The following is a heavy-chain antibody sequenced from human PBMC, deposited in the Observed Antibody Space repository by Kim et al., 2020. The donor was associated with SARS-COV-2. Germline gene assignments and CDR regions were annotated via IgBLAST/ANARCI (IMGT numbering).Heavy chain of an antibody. CDR3: ARDLDRGLNGYYSVFQSYYGMDV. Sequence: GGSLRLSCAASGFTFSSYSMNWVRQAPGKGLEWVSYISSSSSTIYDADSVKGRFTISRDNAKNSLYLQMNSLRDEDTAVYYCARDLDRGLNGYYSVFQSYYGMDVWGQGTTVTVSS. CDR2: ISSSSSTI. CDR1: GFTFSSYS. D-gene: IGHD3-9*01. V-gene: IGHV3-48*02. J-gene: IGHJ6*02.